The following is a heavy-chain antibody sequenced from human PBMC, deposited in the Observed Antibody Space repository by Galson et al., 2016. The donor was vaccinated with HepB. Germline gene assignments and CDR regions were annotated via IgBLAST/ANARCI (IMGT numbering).Heavy chain of an antibody. CDR1: GFTFSSYG. CDR2: ITGSGGST. D-gene: IGHD3-10*01. Sequence: SLRLSCAASGFTFSSYGMSWVRQAPGKGLEGVSGITGSGGSTYYADSVKGRFTISRDNAENSLFLQIHSLGVEDTAVYYCARVGSLAGSGTYDYWGQGTLVTVSS. V-gene: IGHV3-23*01. J-gene: IGHJ4*02. CDR3: ARVGSLAGSGTYDY.